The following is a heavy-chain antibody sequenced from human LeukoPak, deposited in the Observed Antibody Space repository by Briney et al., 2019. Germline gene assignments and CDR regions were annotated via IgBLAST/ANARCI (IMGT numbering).Heavy chain of an antibody. J-gene: IGHJ6*03. CDR3: ARLYGSGSYYYYYMDV. CDR1: GFTFDHYG. Sequence: GGSLRLSCEVSGFTFDHYGMNWVRQASGKGLEWVSGITWNGGRTGYADSVKGRFTISRDSAKNSLYLQMNSLRAEDTALYYCARLYGSGSYYYYYMDVWGKGTTVTISS. CDR2: ITWNGGRT. V-gene: IGHV3-20*04. D-gene: IGHD3-10*01.